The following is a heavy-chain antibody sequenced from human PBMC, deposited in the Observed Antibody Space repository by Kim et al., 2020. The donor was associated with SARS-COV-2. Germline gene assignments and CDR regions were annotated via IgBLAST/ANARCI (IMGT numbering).Heavy chain of an antibody. CDR1: GFTFSSYS. V-gene: IGHV3-48*02. D-gene: IGHD3-22*01. Sequence: GGSLRLSCAASGFTFSSYSMNWVRQAPGKGLEWVSYISSSSSTIYYADSVKGRFTISRDNAKNSLYLQMNSLRDEDTAVYYCARDEGSGYYDAAGDYWGQGTLVTVSS. J-gene: IGHJ4*02. CDR2: ISSSSSTI. CDR3: ARDEGSGYYDAAGDY.